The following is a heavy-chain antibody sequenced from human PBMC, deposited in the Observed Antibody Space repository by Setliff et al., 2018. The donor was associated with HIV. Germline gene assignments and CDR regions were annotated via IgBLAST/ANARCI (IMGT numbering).Heavy chain of an antibody. CDR2: VYYSGIS. CDR1: GVSISSQY. CDR3: ARADYDGGTYYFDF. D-gene: IGHD4-17*01. V-gene: IGHV4-59*11. J-gene: IGHJ4*02. Sequence: SETLSLTCAVSGVSISSQYWSWIRQSPGRGLEWVGYVYYSGISNYNPSLKSRVTISVDTSKNHFSLRLSSVTAADTALYYCARADYDGGTYYFDFWDKGTLVTGSS.